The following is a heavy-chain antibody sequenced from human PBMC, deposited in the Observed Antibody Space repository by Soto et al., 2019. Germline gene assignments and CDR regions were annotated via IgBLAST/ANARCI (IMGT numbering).Heavy chain of an antibody. CDR2: IYYSGST. V-gene: IGHV4-39*01. D-gene: IGHD3-10*01. CDR3: ARHGPSAPRGFFDS. J-gene: IGHJ4*02. Sequence: SETLSLTCSVSGGSISSSSYYWGWIRQPPGKGLEWIGSIYYSGSTHYNPSLKSRVAMSVDTSKDQFSLKLSSVTAADTAVYCCARHGPSAPRGFFDSWGQGSLVTVS. CDR1: GGSISSSSYY.